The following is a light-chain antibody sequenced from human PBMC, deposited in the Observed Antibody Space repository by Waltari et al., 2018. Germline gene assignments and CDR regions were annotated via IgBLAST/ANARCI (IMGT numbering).Light chain of an antibody. Sequence: EIVMTQSPATLSVSPGERATLSCRASQSISTNLAWYQQKSGHAPSLLVYGASTRATGIPARFSDSGSGTEFSLTISSLQSEDFAVYYCQQYNNWPYTFGQGTKLEIK. CDR1: QSISTN. V-gene: IGKV3-15*01. CDR2: GAS. J-gene: IGKJ2*01. CDR3: QQYNNWPYT.